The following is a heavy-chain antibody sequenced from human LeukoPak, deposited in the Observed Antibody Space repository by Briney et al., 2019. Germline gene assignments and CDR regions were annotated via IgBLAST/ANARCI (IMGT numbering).Heavy chain of an antibody. CDR2: IYPGDSDT. CDR1: GYSFTSYW. Sequence: GESLKISCKGSGYSFTSYWIGWVRPMPGKGLEWMGIIYPGDSDTRYSPSFQGQVTISADKSISTAYLQWSSLKASDTAMYYCARHYGEYSSGRSAFDIWGQGTMVTVSS. D-gene: IGHD6-19*01. V-gene: IGHV5-51*01. CDR3: ARHYGEYSSGRSAFDI. J-gene: IGHJ3*02.